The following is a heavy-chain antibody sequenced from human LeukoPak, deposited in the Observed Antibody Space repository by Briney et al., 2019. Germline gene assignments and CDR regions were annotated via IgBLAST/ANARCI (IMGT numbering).Heavy chain of an antibody. V-gene: IGHV1-2*02. CDR2: INPNSGGT. Sequence: ASVKVSCKASGYTFTGYYMHWVRQAPGQGLEWMGWINPNSGGTNYAQKFRGRVTMTRDTSISTAYMELSRLRSDDTAVYYCARDRRVYYDSSGYSWWSFDYWGPGTLVTVSS. D-gene: IGHD3-22*01. CDR1: GYTFTGYY. CDR3: ARDRRVYYDSSGYSWWSFDY. J-gene: IGHJ4*02.